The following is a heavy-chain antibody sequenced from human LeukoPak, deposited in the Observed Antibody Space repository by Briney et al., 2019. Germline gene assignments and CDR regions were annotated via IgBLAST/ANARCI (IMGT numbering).Heavy chain of an antibody. J-gene: IGHJ4*02. CDR3: ARFGPGIAAAGKDY. CDR2: INHSGST. V-gene: IGHV4-34*01. CDR1: GVSFSCYY. D-gene: IGHD6-13*01. Sequence: SESVSLTCAVYGVSFSCYYWSWIRQPPGKGLEWIGEINHSGSTNYNPSLKSRVTISVDTSKNQFSLKLSSVTAADTAVYYCARFGPGIAAAGKDYWGQGTLDTVSS.